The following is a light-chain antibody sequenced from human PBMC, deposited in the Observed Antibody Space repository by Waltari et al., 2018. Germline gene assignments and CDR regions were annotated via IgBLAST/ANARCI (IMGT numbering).Light chain of an antibody. Sequence: QTVVTQEPSLTVSPGGTVTLTCASSTGAVTSGFYPNWFQQKPGQAPRTLIYNTSNTHSWTPARFSGSLLGGKAALTLSGVQPEDEAEYFCLLYYGGVWVFGGGTKLTVL. CDR3: LLYYGGVWV. CDR2: NTS. J-gene: IGLJ3*02. V-gene: IGLV7-43*01. CDR1: TGAVTSGFY.